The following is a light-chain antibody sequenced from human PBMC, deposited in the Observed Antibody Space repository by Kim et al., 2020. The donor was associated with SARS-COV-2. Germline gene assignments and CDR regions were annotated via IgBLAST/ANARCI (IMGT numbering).Light chain of an antibody. CDR3: QSYDSSLSGWV. Sequence: RVTLSCTGSSSNIGAGYDVPWYQQLPGTAPKLLISGNNNRPSGVPDRFSGSKSGTSASLAMTGLQAEDEADYYCQSYDSSLSGWVFGGGTKLTVL. J-gene: IGLJ3*02. CDR2: GNN. CDR1: SSNIGAGYD. V-gene: IGLV1-40*01.